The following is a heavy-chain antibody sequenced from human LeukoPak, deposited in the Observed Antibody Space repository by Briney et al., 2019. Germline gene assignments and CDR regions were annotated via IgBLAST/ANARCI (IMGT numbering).Heavy chain of an antibody. D-gene: IGHD3-3*01. V-gene: IGHV1-69*13. CDR3: ARDEGPLLEWLLYGAFDI. CDR2: IIPIFGTA. J-gene: IGHJ3*02. CDR1: GGTFSSYA. Sequence: SVKVSCKASGGTFSSYAISWVRQAPGQGLEWMGGIIPIFGTANYAQKFQGRVTITADESTSTAYMELSSLRSEDTAVYYCARDEGPLLEWLLYGAFDIWGQGTMVTVSS.